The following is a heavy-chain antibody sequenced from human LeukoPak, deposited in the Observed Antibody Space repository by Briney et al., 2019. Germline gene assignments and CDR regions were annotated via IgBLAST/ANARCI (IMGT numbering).Heavy chain of an antibody. V-gene: IGHV4-34*01. D-gene: IGHD3-22*01. J-gene: IGHJ6*02. CDR3: ARGGYDSSGYYARDYYYYGMDV. CDR2: MNHSGST. Sequence: SETLSLTCAVYGGSFSGYYWSWIRQPPGKGLEWIGEMNHSGSTNCNPSLKSRVTISVDTSKNQFSLKLSSVTAADTAVYYCARGGYDSSGYYARDYYYYGMDVWGQGTTVTVSS. CDR1: GGSFSGYY.